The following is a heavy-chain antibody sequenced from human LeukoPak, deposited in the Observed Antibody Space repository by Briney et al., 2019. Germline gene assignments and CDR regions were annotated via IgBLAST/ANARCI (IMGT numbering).Heavy chain of an antibody. CDR1: GYTFTGYY. CDR3: ARPRDYGDYDGFDI. D-gene: IGHD4-17*01. CDR2: INPNSGDT. V-gene: IGHV1-2*02. J-gene: IGHJ3*02. Sequence: ASVRVSFKASGYTFTGYYIHWMRQAPGHGLEWMGWINPNSGDTKYVQKFQGRVTMTRVTSIRTAYLDLRRLRSDDTAVYYCARPRDYGDYDGFDIWGPGTMVRVSS.